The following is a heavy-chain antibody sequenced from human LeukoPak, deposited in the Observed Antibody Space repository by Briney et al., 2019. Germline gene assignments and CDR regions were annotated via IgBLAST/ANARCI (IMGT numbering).Heavy chain of an antibody. V-gene: IGHV4-59*01. J-gene: IGHJ4*02. CDR2: IYDSGST. D-gene: IGHD6-19*01. CDR3: ARVGSGWNYYFDY. Sequence: SETLSLTCTVSGGSISTYYWSWVRQPPGEGLEWIGYIYDSGSTNYNPSLKSRVTISLDTSKNQFSLKLSSVTAADTAAYYCARVGSGWNYYFDYWGQGTLVTVSS. CDR1: GGSISTYY.